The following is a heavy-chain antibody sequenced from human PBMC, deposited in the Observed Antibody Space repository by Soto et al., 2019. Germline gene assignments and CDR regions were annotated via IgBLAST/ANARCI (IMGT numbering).Heavy chain of an antibody. J-gene: IGHJ4*02. V-gene: IGHV3-30*18. CDR3: AKDGSGYPAYYFDY. Sequence: PGGSLRLSCAASGFTFSSYGMHWVRQAPGKGLEWVAVISYDGSNKYYADSVKGRFTISRDNSKNTLYLQMNSLRAEDTAVYYCAKDGSGYPAYYFDYWGQGTLVTVSS. CDR1: GFTFSSYG. CDR2: ISYDGSNK. D-gene: IGHD3-9*01.